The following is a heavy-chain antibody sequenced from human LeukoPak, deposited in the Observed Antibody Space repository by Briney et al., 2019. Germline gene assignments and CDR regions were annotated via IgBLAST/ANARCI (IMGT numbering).Heavy chain of an antibody. CDR3: ARGKGRRDWTNLDY. J-gene: IGHJ4*02. D-gene: IGHD5-24*01. V-gene: IGHV4-34*01. CDR2: INHSGST. CDR1: GGSFSGYY. Sequence: SETLSLTCAVYGGSFSGYYWSWIRQPPGKGLEWIGEINHSGSTNYNPSLKSRVTISVDTSKNQFSLKLSSVTAADTAVYYCARGKGRRDWTNLDYWGQGTLVTVSS.